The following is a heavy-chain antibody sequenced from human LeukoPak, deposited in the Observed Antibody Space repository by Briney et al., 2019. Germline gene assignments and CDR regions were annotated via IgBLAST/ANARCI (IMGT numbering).Heavy chain of an antibody. CDR1: GFTFSNYW. D-gene: IGHD3-22*01. CDR2: IGNDGSIP. CDR3: VKDGGGYYSTTYDY. J-gene: IGHJ4*02. V-gene: IGHV3-74*01. Sequence: GGSLRLSCTASGFTFSNYWMHWVRQAPGKGLVWVSCIGNDGSIPTYADSVKGRFTVSRDNAKNTLYLQMHSLRDEDTAVYYCVKDGGGYYSTTYDYWGQGTPVTVSS.